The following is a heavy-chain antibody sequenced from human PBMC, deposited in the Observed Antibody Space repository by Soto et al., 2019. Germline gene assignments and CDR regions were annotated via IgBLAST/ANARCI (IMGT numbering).Heavy chain of an antibody. CDR3: AKDAAALVRYYFYYYMDV. CDR1: GFTFRSFA. CDR2: ISGSGGRT. Sequence: EVQLLDSGGGLVQPGASLRLSCAASGFTFRSFAMSWVRQAPGKGLEWVSAISGSGGRTYYADSVKGRFTISRDNSKNTLYLQMNSLRAEDTAVYYCAKDAAALVRYYFYYYMDVWGKGTTVTVSS. V-gene: IGHV3-23*01. J-gene: IGHJ6*03. D-gene: IGHD6-6*01.